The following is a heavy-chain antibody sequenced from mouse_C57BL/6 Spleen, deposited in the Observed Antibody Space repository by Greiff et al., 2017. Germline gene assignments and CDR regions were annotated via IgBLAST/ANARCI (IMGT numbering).Heavy chain of an antibody. CDR2: IYPGSGNT. CDR3: ARSDYGSRDYYAMDY. J-gene: IGHJ4*01. Sequence: QVQLKESGAELVRPGASVKLSCKASGYTFTDYYINWVKQRPGQGLEWIARIYPGSGNTYYNEKFKGKATLTAEKSSSTAYMQLSSLTSEDSAVYFCARSDYGSRDYYAMDYWGQGTSVTVSS. V-gene: IGHV1-76*01. CDR1: GYTFTDYY. D-gene: IGHD1-1*01.